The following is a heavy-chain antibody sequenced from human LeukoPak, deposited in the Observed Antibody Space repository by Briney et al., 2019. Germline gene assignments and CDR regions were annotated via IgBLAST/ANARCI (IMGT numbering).Heavy chain of an antibody. CDR1: GGSISSYY. J-gene: IGHJ3*02. Sequence: SETLSLTCTVSGGSISSYYWSWIRQPPGKGLEWIGYIYYSGSTNYNPSLKSRVTISVDTSKNQFSLKLSSVTAADTAVYYCARRYCSGGSCYTESFGAFDIWGQGTMVTVSS. D-gene: IGHD2-15*01. CDR3: ARRYCSGGSCYTESFGAFDI. V-gene: IGHV4-59*01. CDR2: IYYSGST.